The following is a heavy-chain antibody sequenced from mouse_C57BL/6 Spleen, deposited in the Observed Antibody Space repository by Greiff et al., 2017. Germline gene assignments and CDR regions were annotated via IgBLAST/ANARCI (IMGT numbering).Heavy chain of an antibody. D-gene: IGHD2-4*01. Sequence: QVQLQQPGAELVRPGSSVKLSCKASGYTFTSYWMDWVKQRPGQGLEWIGNIYPSDSETHYNQKFKDKATLTVDKSSSTAYMQLSSLTSEDSAVYYCAREGGLRDWYFDVWGTGTTVTVSS. V-gene: IGHV1-61*01. CDR2: IYPSDSET. CDR1: GYTFTSYW. J-gene: IGHJ1*03. CDR3: AREGGLRDWYFDV.